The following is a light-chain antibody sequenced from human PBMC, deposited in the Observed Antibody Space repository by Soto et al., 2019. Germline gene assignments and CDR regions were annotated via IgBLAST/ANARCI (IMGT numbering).Light chain of an antibody. CDR2: KAS. V-gene: IGKV1-5*03. CDR3: QQYNNYWT. CDR1: QNINSW. Sequence: DIQMTQSPSTLSASVGDRVTITCRASQNINSWLAWYQQKPGEAPKLLIYKASILENGVPSRFSGSGSGTEFTLSITSLQPDDFATYYCQQYNNYWTCGQGTKLEIK. J-gene: IGKJ2*01.